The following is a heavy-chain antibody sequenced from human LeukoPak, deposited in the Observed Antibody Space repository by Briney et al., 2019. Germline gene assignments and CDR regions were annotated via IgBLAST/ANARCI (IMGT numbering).Heavy chain of an antibody. V-gene: IGHV4-39*01. D-gene: IGHD3-16*01. CDR3: TSAFAE. J-gene: IGHJ3*01. CDR1: GDSISSSINY. Sequence: SETLSLTCNVSGDSISSSINYWGWIRQPPGKGLEWIANIYRSGTTYYNPSLKSRATISVDTSSNQFSLKLTSVTAAYTAVYYCTSAFAEWGQGTLVTVSS. CDR2: IYRSGTT.